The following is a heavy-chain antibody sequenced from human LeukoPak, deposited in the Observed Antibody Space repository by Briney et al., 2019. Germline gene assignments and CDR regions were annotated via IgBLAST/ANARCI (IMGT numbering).Heavy chain of an antibody. D-gene: IGHD3-9*01. V-gene: IGHV3-21*01. J-gene: IGHJ4*02. CDR1: GFTFSTYS. Sequence: AGGSLRLSCAASGFTFSTYSMNWVRQAPGKGLEWVSSISSSSTYIYYADSVKGRFTISRDNAKNSLYLQMNSLRAEDTAVFYCARGYYDPLTGPDYWGQGTLVTVSS. CDR2: ISSSSTYI. CDR3: ARGYYDPLTGPDY.